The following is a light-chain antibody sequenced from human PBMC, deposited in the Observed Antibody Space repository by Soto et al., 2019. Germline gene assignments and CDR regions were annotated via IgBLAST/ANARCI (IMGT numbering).Light chain of an antibody. Sequence: DIQMTQSPSSLSASVGDRVTITCRASQSISSYLNWYQQKPGKAPNLLIYAASSLQSGVPSRFSGSGSGTDFTLTISSLQPEDFATYYCQQSYSTPFTFGPGTKVDI. V-gene: IGKV1-39*01. CDR1: QSISSY. CDR2: AAS. J-gene: IGKJ3*01. CDR3: QQSYSTPFT.